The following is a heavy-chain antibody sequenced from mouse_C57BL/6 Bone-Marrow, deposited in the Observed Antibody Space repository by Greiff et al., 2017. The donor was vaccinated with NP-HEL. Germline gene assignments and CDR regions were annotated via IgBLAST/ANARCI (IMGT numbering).Heavy chain of an antibody. J-gene: IGHJ1*03. CDR1: GYSITSGYY. CDR2: ISYDGSN. Sequence: EVQLQQSGPGLVKPSQSLSLTCSVTGYSITSGYYWNWIRQFPGNKLEWMGYISYDGSNNYNPSLKNRISITRDTSKNQFFLKLKSVTTEDTATFYCAGDKATVAYFDVWGTGTTVTVSS. V-gene: IGHV3-6*01. CDR3: AGDKATVAYFDV. D-gene: IGHD1-1*01.